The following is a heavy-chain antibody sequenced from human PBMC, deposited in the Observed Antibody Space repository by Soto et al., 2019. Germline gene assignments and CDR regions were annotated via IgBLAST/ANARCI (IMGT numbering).Heavy chain of an antibody. Sequence: QTLSLTCVISGDSVSSNSAAWNWIRQSPSRGLEWLGRTYYRSRWYNDYAVSVKSRITVNPDTSKNQFSLHLNSVTPEDTAVHYCAGTTSLQWYYMDVWDKGTTVTVSS. CDR1: GDSVSSNSAA. V-gene: IGHV6-1*01. J-gene: IGHJ6*03. D-gene: IGHD1-7*01. CDR3: AGTTSLQWYYMDV. CDR2: TYYRSRWYN.